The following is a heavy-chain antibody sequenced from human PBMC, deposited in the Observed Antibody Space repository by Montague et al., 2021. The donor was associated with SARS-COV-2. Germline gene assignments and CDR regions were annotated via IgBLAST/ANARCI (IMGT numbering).Heavy chain of an antibody. CDR1: GGSFSGYY. V-gene: IGHV4-34*01. D-gene: IGHD4-23*01. CDR3: ARWDPQTLTLIGLRGKSASDY. Sequence: SETLSLTCAVYGGSFSGYYWTWIRQSPGKGLEWIAEINHSGTTNYNFNPSLRSRVTISVDTSKSQFSLKLSSAIAADTGVYYCARWDPQTLTLIGLRGKSASDYWGQGTLVTVSS. J-gene: IGHJ4*02. CDR2: INHSGTT.